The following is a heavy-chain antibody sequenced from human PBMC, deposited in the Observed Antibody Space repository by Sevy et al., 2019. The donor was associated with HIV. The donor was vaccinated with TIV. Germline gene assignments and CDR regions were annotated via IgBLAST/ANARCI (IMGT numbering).Heavy chain of an antibody. D-gene: IGHD3-10*01. V-gene: IGHV4-61*02. Sequence: SETLSLTCTVSGGSISSGTYYWSWIRQPAGKGLEWIGRIYTSGITNYNPSLKSRVTISLDTSKNQFSLNLKSVTAADTAVYYCARDYYGAGKYYFDYWGQGTLVTVSS. CDR3: ARDYYGAGKYYFDY. CDR2: IYTSGIT. J-gene: IGHJ4*02. CDR1: GGSISSGTYY.